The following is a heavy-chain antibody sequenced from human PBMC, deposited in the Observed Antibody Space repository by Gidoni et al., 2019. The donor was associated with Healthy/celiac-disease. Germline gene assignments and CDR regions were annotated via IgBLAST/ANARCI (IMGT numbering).Heavy chain of an antibody. CDR2: IIPIFGTE. D-gene: IGHD4-17*01. CDR3: ARESRDDYGDYGLGY. Sequence: QVQLVQSGAEVKKPGSSVKVSCKASGGTFSSYAIRWVRQAPGQGLEWMGGIIPIFGTENYAQKFQGRVTITADKSTSTAYMELSSLRSEDTAVYYCARESRDDYGDYGLGYWGQGTLVTVSS. J-gene: IGHJ4*02. CDR1: GGTFSSYA. V-gene: IGHV1-69*06.